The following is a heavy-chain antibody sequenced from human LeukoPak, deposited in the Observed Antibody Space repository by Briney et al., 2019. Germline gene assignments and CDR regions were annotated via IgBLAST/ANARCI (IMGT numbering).Heavy chain of an antibody. CDR3: TTRRTVAGVDY. Sequence: GGSLRLSCAASGFTFNSYVMSWVRQAPGKGLEWVGRIKSKTDGGTTDYAAPVKGRFTISRDDSKNTLYLQMNSLKTEDTAVYYCTTRRTVAGVDYWGQGTLVTVSS. CDR2: IKSKTDGGTT. D-gene: IGHD6-19*01. V-gene: IGHV3-15*01. J-gene: IGHJ4*02. CDR1: GFTFNSYV.